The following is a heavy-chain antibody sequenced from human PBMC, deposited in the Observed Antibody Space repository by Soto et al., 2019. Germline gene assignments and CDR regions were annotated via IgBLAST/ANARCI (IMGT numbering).Heavy chain of an antibody. J-gene: IGHJ6*03. CDR2: IIPIFGTA. CDR3: ARTFWSGYQDYYYYYMDV. Sequence: SVKVSCKASGGTFSSYAISWVRQAPGQGLEWMGGIIPIFGTANYAQKFQGRVTMTTDESTSTAYMELRSLRSDDTAVYNCARTFWSGYQDYYYYYMDVWGKGTTVTVSS. D-gene: IGHD3-3*01. CDR1: GGTFSSYA. V-gene: IGHV1-69*05.